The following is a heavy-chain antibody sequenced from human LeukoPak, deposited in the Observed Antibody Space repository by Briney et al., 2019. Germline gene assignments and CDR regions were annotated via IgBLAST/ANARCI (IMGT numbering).Heavy chain of an antibody. D-gene: IGHD4/OR15-4a*01. V-gene: IGHV4-30-2*01. Sequence: SSETLSLTCAVSGGSISSGGYSWSWIRQPPGKGLEWIGYIYHSGSTYYNPSLKSRVTISVDRSKNQFSLKLNSVTAADTAIYYCARGTMATGFDPWGQGTLVTVSS. CDR1: GGSISSGGYS. J-gene: IGHJ5*02. CDR3: ARGTMATGFDP. CDR2: IYHSGST.